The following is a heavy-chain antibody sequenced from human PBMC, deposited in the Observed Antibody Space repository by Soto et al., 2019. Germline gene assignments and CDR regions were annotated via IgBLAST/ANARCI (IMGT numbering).Heavy chain of an antibody. CDR3: ARGYYGSGSYPQDAFDI. Sequence: SVKVSCKASGGTFSSYTISWVRQAPGQGLEWMGRIIPILGIANYAQKFQGRVTITADKSTSTAYMELSSLRSEDAAVYYCARGYYGSGSYPQDAFDIWGQGTMVTVSS. V-gene: IGHV1-69*02. J-gene: IGHJ3*02. CDR1: GGTFSSYT. D-gene: IGHD3-10*01. CDR2: IIPILGIA.